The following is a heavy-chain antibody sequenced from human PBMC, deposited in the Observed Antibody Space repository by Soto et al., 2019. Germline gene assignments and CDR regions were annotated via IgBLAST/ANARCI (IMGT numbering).Heavy chain of an antibody. V-gene: IGHV3-30*18. CDR2: ISYDGSNK. J-gene: IGHJ4*02. CDR3: ANAYYFDY. Sequence: GGSLRLSCAASGFTFSSYGMHWVRQAPGKGLEWVAVISYDGSNKYYADSVKGRFTISRDNSKNTLYLQMNSLRAEDTAVYYCANAYYFDYWGQGTLVTVSS. CDR1: GFTFSSYG.